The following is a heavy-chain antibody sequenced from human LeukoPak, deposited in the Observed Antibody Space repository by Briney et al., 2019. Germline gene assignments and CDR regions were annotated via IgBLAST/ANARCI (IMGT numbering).Heavy chain of an antibody. CDR3: ARGYCSSTSCLFDY. J-gene: IGHJ4*02. V-gene: IGHV3-23*01. CDR1: GFTFSSYA. D-gene: IGHD2-2*01. CDR2: ISGSGGST. Sequence: PGGSLRLSCAASGFTFSSYAMSWVRQAPGKGLEWVLAISGSGGSTYYADSVKGRFTISRDNSKNTLYLQMNSLRAEDTAVYYCARGYCSSTSCLFDYWGQGTLVTVSS.